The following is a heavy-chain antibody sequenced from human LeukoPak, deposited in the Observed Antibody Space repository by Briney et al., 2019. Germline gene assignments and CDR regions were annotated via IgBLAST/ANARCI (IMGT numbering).Heavy chain of an antibody. V-gene: IGHV3-30*04. CDR1: GFTFSSYA. CDR3: ASAGDY. CDR2: ISYDGSNK. Sequence: PGGSLRLSCAASGFTFSSYAMHWVRQAPGKRLEWVAVISYDGSNKYYADSVKGRFTISRDNSKNTLYLQMNSLRAEDTAVYYCASAGDYWGQGTLVTVSS. D-gene: IGHD1-14*01. J-gene: IGHJ4*02.